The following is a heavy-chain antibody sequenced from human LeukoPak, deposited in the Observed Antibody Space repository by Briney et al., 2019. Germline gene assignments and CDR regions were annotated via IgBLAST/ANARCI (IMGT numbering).Heavy chain of an antibody. CDR2: ISSSSYI. Sequence: GGVLRLSCAASGFTFSSYSMNWVRQAPGKGLEGVSSISSSSYIYYADSVKGRFTISRDNAKNSLYLQMNSLRAEDTAVYYCARLGEPGDYDILTGPGDAFDIWGQGTMVTVSS. CDR1: GFTFSSYS. CDR3: ARLGEPGDYDILTGPGDAFDI. D-gene: IGHD3-9*01. J-gene: IGHJ3*02. V-gene: IGHV3-21*01.